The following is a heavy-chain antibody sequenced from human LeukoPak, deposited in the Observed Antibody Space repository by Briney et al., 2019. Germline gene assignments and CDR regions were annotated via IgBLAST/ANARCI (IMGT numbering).Heavy chain of an antibody. D-gene: IGHD2-21*01. V-gene: IGHV1-8*01. CDR1: GYTFTSYD. Sequence: ASVKVSCKASGYTFTSYDINWVRQATGQGLEWMGWMNPNSGNTGYAQKFQGRVTMTRNTPISTAYMELSSLRSEDTAVYYCAKHIVVVIAILGNYFDYWGQGTLVTVSS. CDR2: MNPNSGNT. CDR3: AKHIVVVIAILGNYFDY. J-gene: IGHJ4*02.